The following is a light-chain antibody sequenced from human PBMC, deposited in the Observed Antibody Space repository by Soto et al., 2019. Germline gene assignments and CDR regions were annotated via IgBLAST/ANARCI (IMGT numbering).Light chain of an antibody. J-gene: IGKJ1*01. Sequence: EIMLTQSPGTLSLCPGERATLSCRASQSISSNYLAWYQQKPGQAPRLLIYGASNRSTGIPDRFSGSESGTDFTLTISRLEPEDFAVYFCQQYAVSPWTFGQGTKVEIK. V-gene: IGKV3-20*01. CDR1: QSISSNY. CDR3: QQYAVSPWT. CDR2: GAS.